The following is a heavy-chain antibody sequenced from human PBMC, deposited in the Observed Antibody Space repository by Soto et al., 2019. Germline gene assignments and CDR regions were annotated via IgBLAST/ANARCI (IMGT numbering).Heavy chain of an antibody. CDR1: GFIFSNAW. V-gene: IGHV3-15*01. CDR3: TTDDPINKY. Sequence: GGSLRLSCAASGFIFSNAWMSWVRQAPGKGLEWVGRIKSYTNGGTTDYAAPVKGRFAISRDDSKNTLYLQMNSLKTEDAGVYYCTTDDPINKYWGQGTLVTVS. J-gene: IGHJ4*02. CDR2: IKSYTNGGTT.